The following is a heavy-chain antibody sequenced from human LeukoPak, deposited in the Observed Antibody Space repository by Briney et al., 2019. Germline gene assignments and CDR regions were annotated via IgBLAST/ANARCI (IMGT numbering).Heavy chain of an antibody. CDR3: ASYNSSYYWDDAFDI. CDR1: GGSISSGSYY. V-gene: IGHV4-61*02. J-gene: IGHJ3*02. Sequence: SETLSLTCTVSGGSISSGSYYWSWIRQPAGKGLEWIGRIYTSGSTKYNPSLKSRITISVDTSKNQFSLKLSSVTAADTAVYYCASYNSSYYWDDAFDIWGQGTMVTVSS. CDR2: IYTSGST. D-gene: IGHD3-22*01.